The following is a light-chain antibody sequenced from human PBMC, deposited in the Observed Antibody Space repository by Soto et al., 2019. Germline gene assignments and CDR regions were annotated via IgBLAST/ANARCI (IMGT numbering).Light chain of an antibody. CDR2: DAS. V-gene: IGKV3-11*01. CDR3: QQRATSIT. J-gene: IGKJ5*01. Sequence: IVLTQSPATLSLWPGETAVLSCRASQTVSSYLSWYQHKPGQAPRLLIYDASKRAPGIPARFSGRGPGTDFTLSISSPEPEDFAVYYCQQRATSITFSQGTRLEIE. CDR1: QTVSSY.